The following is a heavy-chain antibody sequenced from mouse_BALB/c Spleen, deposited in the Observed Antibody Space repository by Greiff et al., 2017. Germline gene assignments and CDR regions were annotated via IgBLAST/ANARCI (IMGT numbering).Heavy chain of an antibody. D-gene: IGHD2-14*01. CDR1: GFAFSSYD. J-gene: IGHJ2*01. CDR2: ISSGGGST. Sequence: EVKLMESGGGLVKPGGSLKLSCAASGFAFSSYDMSWVRQTPEKRLEWVAYISSGGGSTYYPDTVTGRFTISRDNAKNTLYLQMTSLRSEDTAMYYCARRGVRNYFDYWGQGTTLTVSS. CDR3: ARRGVRNYFDY. V-gene: IGHV5-12-1*01.